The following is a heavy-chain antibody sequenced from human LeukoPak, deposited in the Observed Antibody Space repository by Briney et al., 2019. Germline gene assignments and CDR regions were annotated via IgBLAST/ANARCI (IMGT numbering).Heavy chain of an antibody. CDR1: GFTFDDFA. D-gene: IGHD1-26*01. Sequence: ALRLSCKASGFTFDDFAMHWVRQVPGKGLEWVSGITWNSGSLGYADSVKGRFTISRDNSKNTLYLEMNSLRVEDTAVYFCATRPASETYFAVFDFWGQGTLVTVSS. CDR3: ATRPASETYFAVFDF. J-gene: IGHJ4*02. CDR2: ITWNSGSL. V-gene: IGHV3-9*01.